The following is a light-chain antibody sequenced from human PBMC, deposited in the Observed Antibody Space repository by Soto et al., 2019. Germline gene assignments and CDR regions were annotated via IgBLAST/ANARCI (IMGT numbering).Light chain of an antibody. V-gene: IGLV2-14*03. CDR1: SIDVGHPYNY. Sequence: QSVLTQPPSASGTPGQRVTISCSGTSIDVGHPYNYVSWYQQYPGKAPKLLILGVSNRPSGISGRFSGSKSGNTASLTISGLQPEDEADYYCMSYIASTTTHWVLGGGTKLTVL. CDR2: GVS. J-gene: IGLJ3*02. CDR3: MSYIASTTTHWV.